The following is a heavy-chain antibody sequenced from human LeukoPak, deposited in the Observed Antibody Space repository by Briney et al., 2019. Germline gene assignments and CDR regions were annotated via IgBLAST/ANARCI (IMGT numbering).Heavy chain of an antibody. CDR2: IKGDGIST. D-gene: IGHD3-3*01. J-gene: IGHJ4*02. CDR1: GFDFSSNW. Sequence: GGSLRLSCAASGFDFSSNWMHWVRHAPGQGPVWVSRIKGDGISTNYADSVKGRFTISRDIAKNTLYLQMNSLRAEDTGVYYCAKDHYWSIDYWGRGTLVTVSS. V-gene: IGHV3-74*01. CDR3: AKDHYWSIDY.